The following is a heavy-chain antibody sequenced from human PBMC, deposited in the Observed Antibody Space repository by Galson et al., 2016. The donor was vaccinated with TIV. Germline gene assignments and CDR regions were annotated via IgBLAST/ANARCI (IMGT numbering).Heavy chain of an antibody. CDR1: GFTFDSYT. Sequence: SLRLSCAASGFTFDSYTFHWVRQTPGKGLEWVAIISHDGNNKDFADSVQGRFTISRDSSKNTVFLQMYSLRLEDTAVYYCTRDGRGNWKYVDYFDYWGQGTLVTVSS. D-gene: IGHD1-7*01. CDR3: TRDGRGNWKYVDYFDY. J-gene: IGHJ4*02. CDR2: ISHDGNNK. V-gene: IGHV3-30-3*01.